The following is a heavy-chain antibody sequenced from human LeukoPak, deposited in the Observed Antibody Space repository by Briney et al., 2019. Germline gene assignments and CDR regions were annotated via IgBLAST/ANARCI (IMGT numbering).Heavy chain of an antibody. Sequence: PSETLSLTCTVSGGSISSGSYYWSWIRQPAGKGLEWIGRIYTSGSTNYNPSLKSRVTISVDTSKNQFSLKLSSVTAADTAVYYCARHVKGALSGMDVWGQGTTVTVSS. J-gene: IGHJ6*02. CDR1: GGSISSGSYY. CDR3: ARHVKGALSGMDV. D-gene: IGHD3-16*01. V-gene: IGHV4-61*02. CDR2: IYTSGST.